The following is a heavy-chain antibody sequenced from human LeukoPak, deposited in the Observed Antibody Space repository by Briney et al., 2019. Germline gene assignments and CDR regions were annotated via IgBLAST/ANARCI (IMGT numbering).Heavy chain of an antibody. D-gene: IGHD3-9*01. V-gene: IGHV3-48*01. CDR2: ISSSSSTI. J-gene: IGHJ4*02. CDR3: ARDPVYDILTGYYLYSGEERHRTVDY. Sequence: GWSLRLSCAASGFTFNSYRMNWVRQAPGKGLEWVSYISSSSSTIYYADSVKGRLTISRDNAKNSLYLQMNSLRAEDTAVYYCARDPVYDILTGYYLYSGEERHRTVDYWGQGTLVTVSS. CDR1: GFTFNSYR.